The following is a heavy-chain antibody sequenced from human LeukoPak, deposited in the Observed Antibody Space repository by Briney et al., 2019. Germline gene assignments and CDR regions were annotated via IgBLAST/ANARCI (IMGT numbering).Heavy chain of an antibody. CDR3: AREGNYSSSWPCYYYYMDV. CDR1: GFTFSSYW. D-gene: IGHD6-13*01. CDR2: IKQDGSEK. J-gene: IGHJ6*03. V-gene: IGHV3-7*01. Sequence: GGSLRLSCAASGFTFSSYWMSWVRQAPGKGLEWVANIKQDGSEKYYVDSVKGRFTISRDNAKNSLYLQMNSLRAEDTAVYYCAREGNYSSSWPCYYYYMDVWGKGTTVTVSS.